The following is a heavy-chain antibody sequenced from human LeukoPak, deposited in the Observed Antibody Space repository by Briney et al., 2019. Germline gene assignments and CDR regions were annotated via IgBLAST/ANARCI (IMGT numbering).Heavy chain of an antibody. V-gene: IGHV4-39*01. CDR2: IYYSGST. J-gene: IGHJ4*02. CDR3: ARQGLRYFDWLLTW. CDR1: GGSISSSSYY. Sequence: TSETLSLTCTVSGGSISSSSYYWGWIRQPPGKGLEWIGSIYYSGSTYYNPSLKSRFTISVDTSKNQFSLKLSSVTAADTAVYYCARQGLRYFDWLLTWWGQGTLVTVSS. D-gene: IGHD3-9*01.